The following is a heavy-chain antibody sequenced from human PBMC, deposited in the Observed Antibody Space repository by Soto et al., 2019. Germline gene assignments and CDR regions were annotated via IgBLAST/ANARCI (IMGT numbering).Heavy chain of an antibody. J-gene: IGHJ5*02. CDR3: ASGNSITGTTGPRWFDP. D-gene: IGHD1-7*01. CDR1: GGSFSGYY. CDR2: INHSGST. V-gene: IGHV4-34*01. Sequence: SETLSLTCAVEGGSFSGYYWSWIRQPSGKGLEWIGEINHSGSTNYNPSLKSRVTISVDTSKNQFSLKLSSVTAADTAVYYCASGNSITGTTGPRWFDPWGQGTLVTVSS.